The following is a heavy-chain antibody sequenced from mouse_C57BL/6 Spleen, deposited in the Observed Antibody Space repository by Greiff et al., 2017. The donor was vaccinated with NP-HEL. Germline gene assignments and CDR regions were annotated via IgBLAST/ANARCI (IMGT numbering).Heavy chain of an antibody. CDR3: ARRGGNYVFDY. J-gene: IGHJ2*01. V-gene: IGHV1-26*01. CDR1: GYTFTDYY. D-gene: IGHD2-1*01. Sequence: EVQLQQSGPELVKPGASVKISCKASGYTFTDYYMNWVKQSHGKSLEWIGDINPNNGGTSYNQKFKGKATLTVDKSSSTAYMELRSLTSEDSAGYYCARRGGNYVFDYWGQGTTLTVSS. CDR2: INPNNGGT.